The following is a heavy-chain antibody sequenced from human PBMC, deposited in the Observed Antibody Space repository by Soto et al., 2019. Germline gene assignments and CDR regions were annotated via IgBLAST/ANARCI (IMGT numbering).Heavy chain of an antibody. V-gene: IGHV4-39*01. Sequence: PSETLSLTCTVSGGSISSSSYYWGWIRQPPGKGLEWIGSIYYSGSTYYNPSLKSRVTISVDTSKNQFSLKLSSVTAADTAVYYCARHFSLLHFDYWGQGTLVTVSS. CDR1: GGSISSSSYY. J-gene: IGHJ4*02. D-gene: IGHD2-15*01. CDR3: ARHFSLLHFDY. CDR2: IYYSGST.